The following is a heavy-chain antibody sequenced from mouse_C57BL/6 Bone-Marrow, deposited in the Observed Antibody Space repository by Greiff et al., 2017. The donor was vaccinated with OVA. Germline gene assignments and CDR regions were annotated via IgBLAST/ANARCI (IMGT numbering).Heavy chain of an antibody. V-gene: IGHV1-5*01. CDR1: GYTFTSYW. Sequence: VQLQQSGTVLARPGASVKMSCKTSGYTFTSYWMHWVKQRPGQGLEWIGAIYPGNSDTSYNQKFKGKAKLTAVTSASTAYMELSVLTNEDSAVYYCTRPLYYYGSSFWYFDVWGTGTTVTVSS. J-gene: IGHJ1*03. CDR3: TRPLYYYGSSFWYFDV. CDR2: IYPGNSDT. D-gene: IGHD1-1*01.